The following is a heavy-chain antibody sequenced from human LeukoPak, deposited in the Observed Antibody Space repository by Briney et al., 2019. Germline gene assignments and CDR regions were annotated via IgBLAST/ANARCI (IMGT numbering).Heavy chain of an antibody. CDR1: GFTFSNAW. J-gene: IGHJ4*02. CDR2: IKSKTDGCTT. Sequence: GGSLRLSCGASGFTFSNAWMSWVRQAPGKGVEWDGRIKSKTDGCTTDYAAPGKDRFSISRDDSKNTLYLQMNSLKTEDTAVYYCTTVFGVVTAENPFDYWGQGTLVTVSS. V-gene: IGHV3-15*01. CDR3: TTVFGVVTAENPFDY. D-gene: IGHD2-21*02.